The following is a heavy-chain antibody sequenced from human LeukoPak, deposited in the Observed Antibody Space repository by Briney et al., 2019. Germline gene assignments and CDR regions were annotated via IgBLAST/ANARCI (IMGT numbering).Heavy chain of an antibody. Sequence: GASVKVSCKASGYTFTNYIISWARQAPGQGLEWMGWINTDNGDTKYAQKLQGRVSMTTDTSTSTAYMELRSLRSDDTAFYYCARDGYFDYWGHGTLVTVSS. V-gene: IGHV1-18*04. CDR1: GYTFTNYI. CDR2: INTDNGDT. CDR3: ARDGYFDY. J-gene: IGHJ4*01.